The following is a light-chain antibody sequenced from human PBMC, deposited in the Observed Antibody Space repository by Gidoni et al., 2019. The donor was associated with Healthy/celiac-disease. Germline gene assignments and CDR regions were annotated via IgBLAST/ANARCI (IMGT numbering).Light chain of an antibody. V-gene: IGKV3-20*01. CDR2: GAS. Sequence: VSTQSPGTLSLSPGERATLSCRASQSVSSSYLAWYQQKPVQAPMLLIYGASSRATGIPDRFSGSGSGTDFTLTISRLEPEDFAVYYCQQYGSSPYTFXQXTKLEIK. J-gene: IGKJ2*01. CDR1: QSVSSSY. CDR3: QQYGSSPYT.